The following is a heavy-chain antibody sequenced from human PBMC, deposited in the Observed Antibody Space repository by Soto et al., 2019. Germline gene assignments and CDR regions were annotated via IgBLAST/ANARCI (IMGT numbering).Heavy chain of an antibody. D-gene: IGHD6-6*01. V-gene: IGHV1-2*02. CDR2: INPNSGGT. CDR3: ARKDSSSLHYYYGMDV. Sequence: GPSVEVSCKASGYTFTGYYMHWVRQAPGQGLEWMGWINPNSGGTNYAQKFQGRVTMTRDTSISTAYMELSRLRSDDTAVYYCARKDSSSLHYYYGMDVWGQGTTVTVS. CDR1: GYTFTGYY. J-gene: IGHJ6*02.